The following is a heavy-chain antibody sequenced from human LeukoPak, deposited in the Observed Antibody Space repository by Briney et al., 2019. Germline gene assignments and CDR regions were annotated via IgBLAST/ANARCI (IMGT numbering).Heavy chain of an antibody. CDR1: GFTFSSYA. CDR2: SSGSGGST. D-gene: IGHD3-16*01. CDR3: AKDFALWSYEFFSDY. Sequence: PGGSLRLSCAASGFTFSSYAMSWVRQAPGKGLEWVSVSSGSGGSTYYADSVKGRFTISRDISKNTLYLQMNSLRAEDTAVYYCAKDFALWSYEFFSDYWGQGTLVTVSS. J-gene: IGHJ4*02. V-gene: IGHV3-23*01.